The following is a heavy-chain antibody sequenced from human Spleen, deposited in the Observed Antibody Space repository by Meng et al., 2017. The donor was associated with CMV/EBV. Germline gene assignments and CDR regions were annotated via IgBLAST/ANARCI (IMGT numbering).Heavy chain of an antibody. CDR1: GYTFPTYW. Sequence: CKGSGYTFPTYWIGSVRLMPGKGLEWMGIIYPGDSDTRYSPSFQGQVTISADESVTTAYLQWNSLKASDTAMYYCARRGYNNYPADYWGQGTLVTVSS. V-gene: IGHV5-51*01. J-gene: IGHJ4*02. CDR2: IYPGDSDT. CDR3: ARRGYNNYPADY. D-gene: IGHD4-11*01.